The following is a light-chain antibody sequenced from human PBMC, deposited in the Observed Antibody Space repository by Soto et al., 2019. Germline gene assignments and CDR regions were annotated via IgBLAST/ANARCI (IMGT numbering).Light chain of an antibody. CDR2: WAS. CDR3: QPYYSTPPVT. CDR1: QSVLYSSNNKNY. J-gene: IGKJ3*01. V-gene: IGKV4-1*01. Sequence: DIVMTQSPDSLAVSLGERATINCKSSQSVLYSSNNKNYLAWYQQKPGQPPKLLIYWASTRESGVPDRFSGSGSGTDFTLTISRLQAEDVAVYYSQPYYSTPPVTFGPGTKVAIK.